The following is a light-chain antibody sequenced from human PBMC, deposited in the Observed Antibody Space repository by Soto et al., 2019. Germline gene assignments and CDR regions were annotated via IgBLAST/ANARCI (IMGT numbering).Light chain of an antibody. V-gene: IGKV1-5*01. J-gene: IGKJ3*01. Sequence: QMTQSPSTLSASVGDRVTITCRASQNINTWLAWYQQKPGTAPRLLIYDVSTLQSGVPSRFSGSGSGTAFTLTITSLQSDDSAIYYCQQYDGYFGPGTKVGVK. CDR2: DVS. CDR3: QQYDGY. CDR1: QNINTW.